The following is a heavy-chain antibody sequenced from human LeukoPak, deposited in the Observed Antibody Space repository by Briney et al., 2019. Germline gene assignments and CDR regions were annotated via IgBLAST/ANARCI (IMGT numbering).Heavy chain of an antibody. D-gene: IGHD3-22*01. J-gene: IGHJ4*02. CDR3: ARCLYYYDSSGYISDY. V-gene: IGHV3-21*01. CDR1: GFTFSSYS. Sequence: GGSLRLSCAASGFTFSSYSMNWVRQAPGKGLEWVSSISSSSSYIYYADSVKGRFTISRDNAKNSLYLQMNSLRAEDTAVYYCARCLYYYDSSGYISDYWGQGTLVTVSS. CDR2: ISSSSSYI.